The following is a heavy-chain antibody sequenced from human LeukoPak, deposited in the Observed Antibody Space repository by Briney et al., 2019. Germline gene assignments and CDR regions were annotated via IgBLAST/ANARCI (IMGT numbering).Heavy chain of an antibody. V-gene: IGHV1-46*01. CDR3: ATEWFTGTSLHYIY. D-gene: IGHD3-10*01. Sequence: ASVKVSCKASGYTFTSNYIHWVRQAPGQGLEWMGMIYPRDGSTSYAQKFQGRVTVTRDTSTSTVHMELSGLRSEDTAVYYCATEWFTGTSLHYIYWGQGTLVTVSS. CDR1: GYTFTSNY. J-gene: IGHJ4*02. CDR2: IYPRDGST.